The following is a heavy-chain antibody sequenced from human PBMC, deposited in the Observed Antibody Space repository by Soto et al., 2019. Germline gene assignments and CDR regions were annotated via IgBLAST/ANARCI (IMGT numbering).Heavy chain of an antibody. CDR3: ASPRWNYVY. CDR1: GGSFSGYY. V-gene: IGHV4-34*01. CDR2: MNDSGST. D-gene: IGHD1-7*01. J-gene: IGHJ4*02. Sequence: KTSETLSLTCAVSGGSFSGYYWSWIRQPPGKGLEWIGEMNDSGSTSYNSSLKSRLSISVDTSKSQFSLKLNSVTAADTAVYYCASPRWNYVYWGQGTLVTVS.